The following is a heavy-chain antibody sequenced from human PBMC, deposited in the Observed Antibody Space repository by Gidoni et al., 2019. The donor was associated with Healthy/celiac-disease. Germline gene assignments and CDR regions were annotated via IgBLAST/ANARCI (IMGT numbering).Heavy chain of an antibody. CDR1: GFTFSSYW. CDR3: ARDRHIYDFWSGYPFDY. J-gene: IGHJ4*02. CDR2: INSDGSST. Sequence: EVQLVESGGGLVQPGGSLILSCAASGFTFSSYWMHWVRQAPGKGLVWVSRINSDGSSTSYADSVKGRFTISRDNAKNTLYLQMNSLRAEDTAVYYCARDRHIYDFWSGYPFDYWGQGTLVTVSS. V-gene: IGHV3-74*01. D-gene: IGHD3-3*01.